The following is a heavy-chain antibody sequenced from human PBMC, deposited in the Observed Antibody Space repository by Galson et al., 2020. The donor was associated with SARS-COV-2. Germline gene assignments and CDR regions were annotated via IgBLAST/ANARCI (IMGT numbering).Heavy chain of an antibody. CDR2: IYHSGST. J-gene: IGHJ4*02. D-gene: IGHD3-10*01. CDR1: GGSISSGGYS. V-gene: IGHV4-30-2*01. Sequence: SETLSLTCAVSGGSISSGGYSWSWIRQPPGKGLEWIGYIYHSGSTYYNPSLKSRVTISVDRSKNQFSLKLSSVTAADTAVYYCARAPHLGESYPPPFDYWGQGTLVTVSS. CDR3: ARAPHLGESYPPPFDY.